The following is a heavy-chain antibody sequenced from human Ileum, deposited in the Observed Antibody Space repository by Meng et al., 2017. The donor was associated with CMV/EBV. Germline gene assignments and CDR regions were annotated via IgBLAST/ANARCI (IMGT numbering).Heavy chain of an antibody. CDR1: GYTFTDNH. CDR3: ARHGDYFDV. CDR2: LTPKTGGT. V-gene: IGHV1-2*02. Sequence: ASVKVSCKASGYTFTDNHLHWVRQAPGQGLEWMGWLTPKTGGTFYAQKFQGRVTMTGDTSISTAYMELRRLTSDDTAVYYCARHGDYFDVWGHGTTVT. J-gene: IGHJ6*02. D-gene: IGHD4-17*01.